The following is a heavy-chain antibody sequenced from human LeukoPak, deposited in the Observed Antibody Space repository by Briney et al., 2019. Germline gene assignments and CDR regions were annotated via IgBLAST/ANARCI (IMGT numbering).Heavy chain of an antibody. CDR1: GFTFSSYS. J-gene: IGHJ4*02. CDR2: ISSSSSSK. D-gene: IGHD2-21*02. CDR3: ARGGASCGGDCLDY. Sequence: GGSLRLSCAASGFTFSSYSMNWVRQAPGKGLEWVSYISSSSSSKKYAGSVKGRFTISRDNAKNSLYLQMNSLRAEDTAVYYCARGGASCGGDCLDYWGQGTLVTVSS. V-gene: IGHV3-48*01.